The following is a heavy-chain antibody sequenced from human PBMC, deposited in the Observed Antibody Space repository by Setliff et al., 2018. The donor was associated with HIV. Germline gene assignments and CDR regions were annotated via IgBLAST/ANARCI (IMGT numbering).Heavy chain of an antibody. CDR2: IRFDGTNT. V-gene: IGHV3-30*02. CDR1: GFTFSSYA. Sequence: GGSLRLSCAASGFTFSSYAMSWVRQAPGKGLEWVAFIRFDGTNTYYADSVKGPFTISRDNAKNSLYLQMNSLRAEDTAVYYCASHLPPYSGNFDYWGHGTLVTVSS. D-gene: IGHD1-26*01. J-gene: IGHJ4*01. CDR3: ASHLPPYSGNFDY.